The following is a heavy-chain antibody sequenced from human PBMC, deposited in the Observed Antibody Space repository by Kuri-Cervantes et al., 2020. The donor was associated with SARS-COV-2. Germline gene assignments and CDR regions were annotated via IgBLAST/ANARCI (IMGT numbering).Heavy chain of an antibody. D-gene: IGHD6-19*01. Sequence: GESLKISCAASGFTFSSYAMNWVRQAPGKGLEWVSSISSSSSYIYYADSVKGRFTISRDNAKNSLYLQMNSLRAEDTAVYYCARSRYSSGWYSIAHDYWGQGTLVTVSS. CDR3: ARSRYSSGWYSIAHDY. CDR2: ISSSSSYI. J-gene: IGHJ4*02. CDR1: GFTFSSYA. V-gene: IGHV3-21*01.